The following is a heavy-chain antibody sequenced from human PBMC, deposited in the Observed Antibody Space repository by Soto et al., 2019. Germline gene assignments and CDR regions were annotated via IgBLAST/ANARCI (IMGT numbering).Heavy chain of an antibody. CDR2: ISSSSTI. Sequence: PGGSLRLSCAASGFTFSSYSMNWVRQAPGKGLEWVSYISSSSTIYYADSVKGRFTISRDNAKNSLYLQMNSLRDEDTAVYYCERASSGWYVFDYRGQGTLVTVSS. J-gene: IGHJ4*02. V-gene: IGHV3-48*02. CDR3: ERASSGWYVFDY. D-gene: IGHD6-19*01. CDR1: GFTFSSYS.